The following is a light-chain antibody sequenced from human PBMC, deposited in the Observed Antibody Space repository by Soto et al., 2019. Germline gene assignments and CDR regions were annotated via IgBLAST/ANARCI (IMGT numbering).Light chain of an antibody. J-gene: IGKJ2*01. CDR3: KQYYSYPPT. CDR1: QGISSY. Sequence: AIRMTQSPSSLSASTGDRVTITCRASQGISSYLAWYQQKPGKAPKLLIYAASTLQSGVPSRFSGSESGTDFTLTISCLQSEDFATYYCKQYYSYPPTFGQGTKLEIK. V-gene: IGKV1-8*01. CDR2: AAS.